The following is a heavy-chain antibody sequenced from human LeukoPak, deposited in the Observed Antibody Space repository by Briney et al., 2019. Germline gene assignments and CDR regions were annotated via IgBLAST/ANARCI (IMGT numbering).Heavy chain of an antibody. D-gene: IGHD6-19*01. CDR2: IIPIFGTA. J-gene: IGHJ4*02. CDR1: GYTFTNYG. V-gene: IGHV1-69*13. CDR3: ARGGAEAGRVFDY. Sequence: ASVKVSCKASGYTFTNYGVSWVRQAPGQGLEWMGGIIPIFGTANYEQKFQGRVTITADESTSTAYMELSSLRSEDTAVYYCARGGAEAGRVFDYWGQGTLVTVSS.